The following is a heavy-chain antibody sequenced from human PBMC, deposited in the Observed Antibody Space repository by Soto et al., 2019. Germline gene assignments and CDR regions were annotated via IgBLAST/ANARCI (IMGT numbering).Heavy chain of an antibody. CDR3: ARDLQGSGSFYSPDY. J-gene: IGHJ4*02. D-gene: IGHD3-10*01. V-gene: IGHV3-33*01. CDR1: GFTFSNYG. Sequence: QVQLVESGGGVVQPGRSLRLSCAASGFTFSNYGMHWVCQAPGKGLEWVAVIGYDGNNKYYADSVKGRFTISRDNSKDTLYLQMDSLRAEDTAVYYCARDLQGSGSFYSPDYWGQGTLVTVSS. CDR2: IGYDGNNK.